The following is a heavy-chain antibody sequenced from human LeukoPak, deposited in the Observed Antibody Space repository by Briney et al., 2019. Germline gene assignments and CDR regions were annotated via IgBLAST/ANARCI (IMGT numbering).Heavy chain of an antibody. J-gene: IGHJ4*02. Sequence: GGSLRLSCAASGFTFSSFAMSWVRQAPGKGLEWVSGISGSGGSTYYADSVKGRFTISRDNSKNTLYLQMNGLRAEDTAIYYCARRWGSTCFFYWGQGTLVTVSS. V-gene: IGHV3-23*01. D-gene: IGHD4-23*01. CDR2: ISGSGGST. CDR1: GFTFSSFA. CDR3: ARRWGSTCFFY.